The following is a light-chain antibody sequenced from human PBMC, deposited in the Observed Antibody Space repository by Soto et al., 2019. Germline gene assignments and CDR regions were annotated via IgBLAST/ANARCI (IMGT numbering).Light chain of an antibody. CDR1: SSDVGSYNF. J-gene: IGLJ3*02. CDR2: EVS. V-gene: IGLV2-23*02. Sequence: QSALTQPDSVSGSPGQSIIISCTGTSSDVGSYNFVSWYQQHPGKAPKLMIYEVSKWPSGVSNRFSGSKSGNTASLTISGLQPEDGADYYCCSYAGNSGVFGGGTKVTVL. CDR3: CSYAGNSGV.